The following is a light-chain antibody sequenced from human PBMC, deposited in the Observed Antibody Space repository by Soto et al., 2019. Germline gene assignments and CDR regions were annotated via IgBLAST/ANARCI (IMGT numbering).Light chain of an antibody. Sequence: SVLTQPPLVSAAPGQKVTISCSGSSSNIGNNYVSWYQQLPGTAHKLLIYDNNKRLSGIPDRFSGSKSGTSATLGITGLQTGDEAYYYCGTWDSSLSPYLFGTGPKVTVL. CDR3: GTWDSSLSPYL. V-gene: IGLV1-51*01. J-gene: IGLJ1*01. CDR2: DNN. CDR1: SSNIGNNY.